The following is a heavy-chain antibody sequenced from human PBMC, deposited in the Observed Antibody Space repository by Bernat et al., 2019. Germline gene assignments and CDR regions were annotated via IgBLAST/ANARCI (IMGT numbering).Heavy chain of an antibody. Sequence: QLQLQESGPGLVKPSETLSLTCTVSGGSISSSSYYWGWIRQPPGKGLEWIGSIYYSGSTYYNPSLKSRVTISVDTSKNQFSLKLSSVTAADTAVYYCARQPDVIVGATSWFDPWGQGTLVTVSS. CDR3: ARQPDVIVGATSWFDP. J-gene: IGHJ5*02. D-gene: IGHD1-26*01. CDR1: GGSISSSSYY. V-gene: IGHV4-39*01. CDR2: IYYSGST.